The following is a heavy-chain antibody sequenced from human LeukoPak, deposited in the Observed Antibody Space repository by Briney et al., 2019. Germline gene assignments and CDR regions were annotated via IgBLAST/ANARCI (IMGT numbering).Heavy chain of an antibody. Sequence: PSETLSLTCTVSGGSMSRYYWSWIRQPPGKGLEWIGYIYYTGSINYNPSLKSRVTISVDTSKNQFSLKLSSVTAADTAVYYCARLRYYGSGSYRYYYYYMDVWGKGTTVTISS. D-gene: IGHD3-10*01. CDR3: ARLRYYGSGSYRYYYYYMDV. CDR2: IYYTGSI. V-gene: IGHV4-59*08. CDR1: GGSMSRYY. J-gene: IGHJ6*03.